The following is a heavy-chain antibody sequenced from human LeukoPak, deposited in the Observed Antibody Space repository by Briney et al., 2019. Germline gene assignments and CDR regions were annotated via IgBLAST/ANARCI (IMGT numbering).Heavy chain of an antibody. CDR3: AREQYYYDSSGYYYDAFDI. D-gene: IGHD3-22*01. Sequence: GGSLRLSCAASGFTVSSNYMSWVRQPPGKGLEWVSVIYSGGSTYYADSVKGRFTISRHNSKNTLYLQMNSLRAEDTAVYYCAREQYYYDSSGYYYDAFDIWGQGTMVTVSS. CDR1: GFTVSSNY. CDR2: IYSGGST. V-gene: IGHV3-53*04. J-gene: IGHJ3*02.